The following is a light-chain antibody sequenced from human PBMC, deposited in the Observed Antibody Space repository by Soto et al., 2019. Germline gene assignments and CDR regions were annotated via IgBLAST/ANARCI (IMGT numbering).Light chain of an antibody. CDR1: QTVSRS. CDR2: GAS. V-gene: IGKV3-15*01. CDR3: QQYEDWPET. J-gene: IGKJ1*01. Sequence: MGVAQAGGTLSLSPGERATLSCRASQTVSRSFLGWYQQKSGQAPRLVIFGASTRATGFPARFSGSGSGTEFTLTISRLYTEDFAVYYCQQYEDWPETFGQGTKVDIK.